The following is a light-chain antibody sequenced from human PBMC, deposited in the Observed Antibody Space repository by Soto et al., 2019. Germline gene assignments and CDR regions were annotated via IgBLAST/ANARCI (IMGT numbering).Light chain of an antibody. J-gene: IGKJ1*01. Sequence: DIQMTQSPSTVSASVGDRVTITCRASQNIGGWLAWYQQKPGKAPKLLIYHASTWETGVPSRFIGSGSGTEFTLTISSLQSEDFAVYYCQQYNNWPPWTSGQGTKVDI. V-gene: IGKV1-5*01. CDR1: QNIGGW. CDR3: QQYNNWPPWT. CDR2: HAS.